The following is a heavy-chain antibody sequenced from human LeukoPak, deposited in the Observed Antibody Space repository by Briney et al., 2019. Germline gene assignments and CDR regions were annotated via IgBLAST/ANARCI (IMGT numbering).Heavy chain of an antibody. Sequence: SETLSLTCTVSGGSISSYYWSWIRQPPGKGLEWIGYIYYSGSTNYNPSLKSRVTISVDTSKNQFSLKLSSVTAADTAVYYCARVFVVVAEGISAFDIWGQGTMVTVSS. J-gene: IGHJ3*02. CDR1: GGSISSYY. D-gene: IGHD2-15*01. CDR3: ARVFVVVAEGISAFDI. CDR2: IYYSGST. V-gene: IGHV4-59*01.